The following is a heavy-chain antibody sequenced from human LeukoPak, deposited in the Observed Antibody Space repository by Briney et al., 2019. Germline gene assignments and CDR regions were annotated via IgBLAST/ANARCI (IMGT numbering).Heavy chain of an antibody. Sequence: AETLSLTCTVSGGSISSGGYYWTWIRQPPGKGLEWIGYIYYSGSTNYNPSLKSLVTKSVDTSKNQFSLKLSSVTAADTAVYYCASGGDYVWGSYFDPWGQGTLVTVSS. CDR2: IYYSGST. J-gene: IGHJ5*02. V-gene: IGHV4-61*08. D-gene: IGHD3-16*01. CDR3: ASGGDYVWGSYFDP. CDR1: GGSISSGGYY.